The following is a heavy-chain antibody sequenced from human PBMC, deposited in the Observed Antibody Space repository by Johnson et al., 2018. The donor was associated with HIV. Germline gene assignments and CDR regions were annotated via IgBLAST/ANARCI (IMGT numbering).Heavy chain of an antibody. D-gene: IGHD1-26*01. Sequence: QLVESGGVVVQPGGSLRLYCAASGFTFDDYAMHWVRQAPGKGLEWVSLISWDGGSTYYADSVKGRFTISRDNSKNSLYLQMNSLRAEDTALYYCAKDMGYSGSYFDAFDIWGQGTMVTVSS. J-gene: IGHJ3*02. CDR2: ISWDGGST. CDR1: GFTFDDYA. V-gene: IGHV3-43D*03. CDR3: AKDMGYSGSYFDAFDI.